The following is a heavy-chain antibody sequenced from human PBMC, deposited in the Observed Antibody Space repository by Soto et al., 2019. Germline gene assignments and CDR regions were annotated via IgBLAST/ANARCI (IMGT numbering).Heavy chain of an antibody. CDR2: IYYSGST. CDR3: ARSLLRTDAFDI. D-gene: IGHD3-3*01. J-gene: IGHJ3*02. CDR1: GGSISSYY. V-gene: IGHV4-59*01. Sequence: PSETLSLTCTVSGGSISSYYWSWIRQPPGKGLEWIGYIYYSGSTNYNPSLKSRVTISVDTSKNQFSLKLSSVTAADTAVYYCARSLLRTDAFDIWGQGTMVTVSS.